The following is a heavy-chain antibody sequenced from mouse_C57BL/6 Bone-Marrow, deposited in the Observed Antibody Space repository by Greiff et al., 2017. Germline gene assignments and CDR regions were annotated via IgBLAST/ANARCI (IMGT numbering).Heavy chain of an antibody. CDR3: SALDSNYCDF. J-gene: IGHJ2*01. CDR2: LDPEIGDT. CDR1: GFNIKDDY. Sequence: VQLQQSGAELVRPGASVKLSCTASGFNIKDDYIHWVKQRPEPGLEWIGWLDPEIGDTEYASKFQGKATITSDKSSNTAYVQLSSLTSEDTAVYYCSALDSNYCDFWGQGNTLTVAS. D-gene: IGHD2-5*01. V-gene: IGHV14-4*01.